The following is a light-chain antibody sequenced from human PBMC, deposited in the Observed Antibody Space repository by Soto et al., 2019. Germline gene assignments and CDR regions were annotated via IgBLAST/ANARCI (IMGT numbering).Light chain of an antibody. CDR1: QRVYSN. V-gene: IGKV3-15*01. Sequence: EIFITHSPDTLSVSPGEVATVSCRASQRVYSNLAWYQQRPGQAPRLLIYGASTRATGVPARFSGRGSGTEFTLTISSLQSEDFAVYYCQQYTNWPPNTFGQGTRLEIK. J-gene: IGKJ5*01. CDR3: QQYTNWPPNT. CDR2: GAS.